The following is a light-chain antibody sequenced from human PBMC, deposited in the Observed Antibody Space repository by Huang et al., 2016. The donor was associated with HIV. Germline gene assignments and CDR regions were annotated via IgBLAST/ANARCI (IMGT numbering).Light chain of an antibody. CDR3: QQLNSYPPT. CDR2: AAS. V-gene: IGKV1-9*01. CDR1: QGISSY. Sequence: IQLTQSPSSLSASVGDRVTITCRASQGISSYLAWYQQKPGKAPKLLIDAASTLQSGVPSRFRGRGSGTDFTLTISSLQPEDFATYHCQQLNSYPPTFGQGTKVEIK. J-gene: IGKJ1*01.